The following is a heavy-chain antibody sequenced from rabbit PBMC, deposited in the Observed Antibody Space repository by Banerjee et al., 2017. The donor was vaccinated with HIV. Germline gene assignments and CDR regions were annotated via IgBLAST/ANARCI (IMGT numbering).Heavy chain of an antibody. CDR2: ISTGSGST. CDR1: GFSFSSNA. J-gene: IGHJ4*01. D-gene: IGHD4-1*01. V-gene: IGHV1S45*01. CDR3: ARDLAGVIGWNFNL. Sequence: QEQLVESGGGLVKPGASLTLTCTASGFSFSSNAMCWVRQAPGKGLEWIGCISTGSGSTYYASWAKGRFTISKTSSTTVTLQMTSLTAADTATYFCARDLAGVIGWNFNLWGPGTLVTVS.